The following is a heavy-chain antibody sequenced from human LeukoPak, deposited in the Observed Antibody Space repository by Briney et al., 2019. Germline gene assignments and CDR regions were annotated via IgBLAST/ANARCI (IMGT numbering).Heavy chain of an antibody. V-gene: IGHV4-39*01. CDR2: IYYSGST. J-gene: IGHJ3*02. CDR3: ASPRGLVPDAFDI. CDR1: GGSISSSSYY. D-gene: IGHD6-19*01. Sequence: SETLSLTCTVSGGSISSSSYYWGWIRQPPGKGLESIGSIYYSGSTYYNPSLKSRVTISVDTSKNQFSLKLSSVTAADTAVYYCASPRGLVPDAFDIWGQGTMVTVSS.